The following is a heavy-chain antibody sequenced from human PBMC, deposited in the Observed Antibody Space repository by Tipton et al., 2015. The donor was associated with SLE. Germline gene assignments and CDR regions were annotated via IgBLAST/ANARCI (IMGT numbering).Heavy chain of an antibody. CDR1: GGSFSGYY. CDR2: IYYSGST. J-gene: IGHJ5*02. Sequence: TLSLTCAVYGGSFSGYYWSWIRQPPGKGLEWIGSIYYSGSTYYNPSLKSRVTISVDTSKNQFSLKLSSVTAADTAVYYCARVRGSGMGWFDPWGQGTLVTVSS. V-gene: IGHV4-34*01. CDR3: ARVRGSGMGWFDP. D-gene: IGHD1-26*01.